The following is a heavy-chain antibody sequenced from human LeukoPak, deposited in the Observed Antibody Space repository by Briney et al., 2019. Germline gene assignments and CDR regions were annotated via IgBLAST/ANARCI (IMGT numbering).Heavy chain of an antibody. CDR2: IYHSGTT. V-gene: IGHV4-59*01. D-gene: IGHD2-15*01. Sequence: WGTLCLTCSVSGVTITSYFWTWVRQPPGKGLEWIWYIYHSGTTNYNPSLKSRVTISADTSQNPFSLKLSTVTTADTTVYYCSKKAPYYPAYSQQGGGGTLVTLP. CDR3: SKKAPYYPAYSQQ. CDR1: GVTITSYF. J-gene: IGHJ2*01.